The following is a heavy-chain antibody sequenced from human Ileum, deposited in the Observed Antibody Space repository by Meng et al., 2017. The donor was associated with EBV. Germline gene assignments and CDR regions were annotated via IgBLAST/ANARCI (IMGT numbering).Heavy chain of an antibody. CDR2: INTNTGKP. CDR3: ARDSEAADY. D-gene: IGHD6-25*01. Sequence: QVQLVQSGSELKKPGASVRISCKASGYTFTTYGMNWVRQAPGQGLEWMGWINTNTGKPTYAQGLTGRSVFSLDTSVNTAYLQISSLKAEDTAVYYCARDSEAADYWGQGTLVTVSS. CDR1: GYTFTTYG. J-gene: IGHJ4*02. V-gene: IGHV7-4-1*02.